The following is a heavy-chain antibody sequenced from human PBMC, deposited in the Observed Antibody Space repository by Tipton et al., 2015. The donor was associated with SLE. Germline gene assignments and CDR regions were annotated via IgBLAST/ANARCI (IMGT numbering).Heavy chain of an antibody. CDR3: ARVPQGYYYYMDV. V-gene: IGHV3-53*04. Sequence: SLRLSCAASGFTFSSYEMNWVRQAPGKGLEWVSVIYSGGSTYYADSVKGRFTISRHNSKNTLYLQMNSLRAEDTAVYYCARVPQGYYYYMDVWGKGTTVTVSS. CDR1: GFTFSSYE. CDR2: IYSGGST. J-gene: IGHJ6*03.